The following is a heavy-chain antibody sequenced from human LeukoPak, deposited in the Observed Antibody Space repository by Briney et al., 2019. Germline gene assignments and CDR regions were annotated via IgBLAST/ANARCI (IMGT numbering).Heavy chain of an antibody. CDR1: GYTLTELS. D-gene: IGHD2-15*01. Sequence: ASVKVSCKVSGYTLTELSMHWVRQAPGEGLEWMGGFDPEDGETIYAQKFQGRVTMTEDTSTDTAYMELSSLRSEDTAVYYCATPSKPYCSGGSCYSDWGQGTLVTVSS. CDR2: FDPEDGET. J-gene: IGHJ4*02. V-gene: IGHV1-24*01. CDR3: ATPSKPYCSGGSCYSD.